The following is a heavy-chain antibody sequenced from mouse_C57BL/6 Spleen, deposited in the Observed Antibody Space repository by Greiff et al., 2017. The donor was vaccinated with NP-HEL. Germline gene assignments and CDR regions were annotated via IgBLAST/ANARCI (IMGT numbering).Heavy chain of an antibody. Sequence: EVQLVESGGDLVKPGGSLKLSCAASGFTFSSYGMSWVRQTPDKRLEWVATISSGGSYTYYPDSVKGRFTISRDNAKNTLSLQMSSLKSEDTAMYYCARPDYYYGSSYNYAMDYWGQGTSVTVSS. V-gene: IGHV5-6*01. D-gene: IGHD1-1*01. CDR1: GFTFSSYG. CDR2: ISSGGSYT. J-gene: IGHJ4*01. CDR3: ARPDYYYGSSYNYAMDY.